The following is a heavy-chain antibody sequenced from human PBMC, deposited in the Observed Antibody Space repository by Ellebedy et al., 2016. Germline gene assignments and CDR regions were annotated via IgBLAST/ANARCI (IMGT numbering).Heavy chain of an antibody. J-gene: IGHJ1*01. CDR2: ISYDGSNK. D-gene: IGHD3-22*01. CDR1: GFTFSSYA. CDR3: ARESGRVVGEYFQH. Sequence: GGSLRLXXAASGFTFSSYAMHWVRQAPGKGLEWVAVISYDGSNKYYADSVKGRFTISRDNSKNTLYLQMNSLRAEDTAVYYCARESGRVVGEYFQHWGQGTLVTVSS. V-gene: IGHV3-30-3*01.